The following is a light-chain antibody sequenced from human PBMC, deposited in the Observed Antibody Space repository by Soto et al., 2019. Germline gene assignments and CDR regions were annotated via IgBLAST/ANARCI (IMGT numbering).Light chain of an antibody. CDR2: GAS. CDR3: QQYYKWPLT. CDR1: QSVSST. Sequence: EIVRTQSPATLSVSPGERATLSCRASQSVSSTFAWYQQKPGQAPRLLIYGASTRATGVPVRLSGSGSGTEFTLTISSLQSEDFAIYYCQQYYKWPLTFGQGTRREIK. J-gene: IGKJ5*01. V-gene: IGKV3-15*01.